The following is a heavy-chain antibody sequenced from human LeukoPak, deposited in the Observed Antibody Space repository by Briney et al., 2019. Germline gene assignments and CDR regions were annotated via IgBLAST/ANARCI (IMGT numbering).Heavy chain of an antibody. J-gene: IGHJ3*02. V-gene: IGHV3-23*01. Sequence: GGSLRLSCAASGFTFSSYAMSWVRQAPGKGLEWVSAISGSGGSTYYADSVKGRFTISRDNSKNTLYLQMNSLRAEDTAVYYCAKPVAPILTGYYNGAFDIWGQGTMVTVSS. CDR3: AKPVAPILTGYYNGAFDI. CDR1: GFTFSSYA. CDR2: ISGSGGST. D-gene: IGHD3-9*01.